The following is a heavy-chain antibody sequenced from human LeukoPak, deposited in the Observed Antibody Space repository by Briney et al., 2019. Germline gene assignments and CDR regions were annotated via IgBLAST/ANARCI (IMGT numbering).Heavy chain of an antibody. V-gene: IGHV1-18*01. J-gene: IGHJ5*02. CDR2: ISAYNGNT. CDR1: GYTFTSYG. D-gene: IGHD6-13*01. Sequence: GASVKVSCKASGYTFTSYGISWVRQAPGQGLEWMGWISAYNGNTNYAQKLQGRVTMTTDTSTSTAYMELRSLRSDDTAVYYCARVSEYRYSSSWYNWFDPWGQGTLVTVSS. CDR3: ARVSEYRYSSSWYNWFDP.